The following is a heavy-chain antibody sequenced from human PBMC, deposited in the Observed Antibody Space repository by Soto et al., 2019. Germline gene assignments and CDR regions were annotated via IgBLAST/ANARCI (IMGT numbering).Heavy chain of an antibody. CDR1: GYTFTGYY. CDR3: AGDGNDSSGGMDV. D-gene: IGHD3-22*01. Sequence: ASVKVSCKASGYTFTGYYMHWVRQAPGQGLEWMGWINPNSGGTNYAQKFQGWVTMTRDTSISTAYMELSRLRSDDTAVYYCAGDGNDSSGGMDVWGQGTTVTVSS. J-gene: IGHJ6*02. V-gene: IGHV1-2*04. CDR2: INPNSGGT.